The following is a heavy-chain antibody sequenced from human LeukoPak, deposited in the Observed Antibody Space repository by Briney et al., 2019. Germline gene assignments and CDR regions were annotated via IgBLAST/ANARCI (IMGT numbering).Heavy chain of an antibody. J-gene: IGHJ4*02. CDR3: ARRKGNDYGDYFDY. D-gene: IGHD4-17*01. Sequence: GASVTVSCKASGYTFTGYYMHWLRQAPGQGLEWLGLINPNTGGTDYAQNFQGRVTMTRDTSISTAYMELNRLRSDDTAVYFCARRKGNDYGDYFDYWGQGTLVTVSS. CDR1: GYTFTGYY. V-gene: IGHV1-2*02. CDR2: INPNTGGT.